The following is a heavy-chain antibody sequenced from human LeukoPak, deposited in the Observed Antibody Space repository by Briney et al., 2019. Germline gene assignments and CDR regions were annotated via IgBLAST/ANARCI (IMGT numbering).Heavy chain of an antibody. CDR2: INPNSGGT. J-gene: IGHJ4*02. D-gene: IGHD1-26*01. CDR3: VTGMVGGTNY. V-gene: IGHV1-2*06. Sequence: ASVKVSFKASGYIFTDYHMHWVRQAPGQGPEYMGRINPNSGGTNYAQKFQVRVTMTRDTSISTAYMELTSLRSDDTAVYYCVTGMVGGTNYWGQGTLVTVSS. CDR1: GYIFTDYH.